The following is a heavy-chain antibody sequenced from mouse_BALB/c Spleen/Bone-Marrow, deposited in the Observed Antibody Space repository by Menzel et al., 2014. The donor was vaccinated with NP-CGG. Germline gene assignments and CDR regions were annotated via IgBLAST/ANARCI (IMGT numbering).Heavy chain of an antibody. Sequence: EVQLQESGAELVKPGASVKLSCTASGFNIKDTYMHWVKQRPEQGLEWIGRIDTANGNAKYDPNFQGKATITADTSSNTAYLQLSSLTSGDTAVYYCARNGYYVXXYAMDYWGQGTSVTVSS. J-gene: IGHJ4*01. V-gene: IGHV14-3*02. CDR2: IDTANGNA. CDR3: ARNGYYVXXYAMDY. CDR1: GFNIKDTY. D-gene: IGHD2-3*01.